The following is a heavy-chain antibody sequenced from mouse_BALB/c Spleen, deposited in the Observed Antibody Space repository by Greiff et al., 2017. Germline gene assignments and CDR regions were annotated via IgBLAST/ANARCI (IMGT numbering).Heavy chain of an antibody. D-gene: IGHD2-10*01. V-gene: IGHV5-4*02. CDR2: ISDGGSYT. J-gene: IGHJ4*01. Sequence: EVKVEESGGGLVKPGGSLKLSCAASGFTFSDYYMYWVRQTPEKRLEWVATISDGGSYTYYPDSVKGRFTISRDNAKNNLYLQMSSLKSEDTAMYYCARAFYGNYSAMDYWGQGTSVTVSS. CDR3: ARAFYGNYSAMDY. CDR1: GFTFSDYY.